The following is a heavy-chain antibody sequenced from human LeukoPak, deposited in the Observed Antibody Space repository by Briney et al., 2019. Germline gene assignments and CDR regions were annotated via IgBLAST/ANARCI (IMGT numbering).Heavy chain of an antibody. V-gene: IGHV3-33*01. CDR1: GFTFSNYG. Sequence: GGSLRLSCAASGFTFSNYGMHWVRQAPGKGLDWVAVIWFDGSKKYYADSVKGRFTITRDNSKNILYLQMDSLRAEDTAVYYCARTQGRFYGSGSYEGFDHWGQRTLVTVSS. J-gene: IGHJ4*02. D-gene: IGHD3-10*01. CDR3: ARTQGRFYGSGSYEGFDH. CDR2: IWFDGSKK.